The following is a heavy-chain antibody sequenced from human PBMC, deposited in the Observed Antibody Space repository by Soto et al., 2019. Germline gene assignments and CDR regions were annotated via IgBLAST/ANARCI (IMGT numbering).Heavy chain of an antibody. CDR1: VDSVSSSSVT. V-gene: IGHV6-1*01. J-gene: IGHJ5*01. Sequence: PSQTLSLTCVISVDSVSSSSVTWNWIRQSPSRGLEWLGRTYYRSKWYNDYAESVKSRITINPDTSKNQFSLHLNSVTPEDTAVYYCVRLIGNSWLDFWGQGTLVTVSS. D-gene: IGHD1-26*01. CDR2: TYYRSKWYN. CDR3: VRLIGNSWLDF.